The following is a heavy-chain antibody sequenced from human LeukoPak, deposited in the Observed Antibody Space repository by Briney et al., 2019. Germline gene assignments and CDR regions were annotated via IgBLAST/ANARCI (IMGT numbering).Heavy chain of an antibody. CDR1: GFTFSSYA. Sequence: GGSLRLSCAAAGFTFSSYAMHWVRQAPGKGLEWVAIISYDGSNKYYADSVKGRFTISRDNSKNTLYLQMNSLRAEDTAVYYCARDFRAYYYEPREFDYWGQGTLVTVSS. CDR2: ISYDGSNK. V-gene: IGHV3-30*04. CDR3: ARDFRAYYYEPREFDY. J-gene: IGHJ4*02. D-gene: IGHD3-22*01.